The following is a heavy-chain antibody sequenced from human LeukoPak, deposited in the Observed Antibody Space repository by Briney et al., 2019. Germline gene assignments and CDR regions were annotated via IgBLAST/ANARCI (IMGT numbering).Heavy chain of an antibody. V-gene: IGHV4-59*01. Sequence: SETLSLTCTVSGGSISSYYWSWIRQPPGKGPEWIGYIYYSGSTNYNPSLKSRVTISVDTSKNQFSLKLSSVTAADTAVYYCATQGARNCSGGSCRYSWFDPWGQGTLVTVSS. D-gene: IGHD2-15*01. CDR1: GGSISSYY. J-gene: IGHJ5*02. CDR3: ATQGARNCSGGSCRYSWFDP. CDR2: IYYSGST.